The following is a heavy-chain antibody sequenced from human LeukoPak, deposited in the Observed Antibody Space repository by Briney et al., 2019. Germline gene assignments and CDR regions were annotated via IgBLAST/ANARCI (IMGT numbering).Heavy chain of an antibody. D-gene: IGHD6-19*01. CDR3: AKKYSSGWLSYYYYMDV. J-gene: IGHJ6*03. V-gene: IGHV3-7*01. Sequence: GGSLRLSCAASGFIFSSCWVSWVRQARGRGLEWVVNIKQDGSEKYCVDSVEGRFTISRDNAKNSLYLQMNSLRAEDTAVYYCAKKYSSGWLSYYYYMDVCGKGTTVTISS. CDR2: IKQDGSEK. CDR1: GFIFSSCW.